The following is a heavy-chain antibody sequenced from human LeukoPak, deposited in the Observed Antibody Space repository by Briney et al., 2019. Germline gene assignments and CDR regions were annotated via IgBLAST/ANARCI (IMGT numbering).Heavy chain of an antibody. CDR3: ARGRAYDSSSYDY. CDR2: MNPNSGNT. D-gene: IGHD3-22*01. V-gene: IGHV1-8*03. Sequence: ASVKVSCKASGYTFTSYDINCVRQATGQGLEWMGWMNPNSGNTGYAQKFQGRVTITRNTSISTAYMELSSLRSEDTAVYYCARGRAYDSSSYDYWGQGTLVTVSS. J-gene: IGHJ4*02. CDR1: GYTFTSYD.